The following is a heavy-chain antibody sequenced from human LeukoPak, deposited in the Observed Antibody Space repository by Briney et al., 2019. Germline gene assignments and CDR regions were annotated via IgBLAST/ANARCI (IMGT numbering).Heavy chain of an antibody. J-gene: IGHJ4*02. Sequence: SETLFLTCTVSGDSIRSYYWSWIRQPPGKGLEWIGYIYYSGSTNYNPSLKSRVTISVDTSKNQFSLKLSSVTAADTAVYYCARDRINGSSVSYFDFWGQGTLVTVSS. V-gene: IGHV4-59*01. D-gene: IGHD1-26*01. CDR2: IYYSGST. CDR3: ARDRINGSSVSYFDF. CDR1: GDSIRSYY.